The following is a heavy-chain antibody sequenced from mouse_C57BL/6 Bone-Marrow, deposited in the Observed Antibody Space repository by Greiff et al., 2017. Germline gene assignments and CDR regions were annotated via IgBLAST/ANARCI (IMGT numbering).Heavy chain of an antibody. Sequence: VMLVETGGGLVRPGNSLKLSCGTSGFTFSNYRMHWLRQPPGKRLEWIAVITGKSDNYGANYAESVKGRFAIARDDSKSSVYLVMNRLREEDTATFFCSRAYRSRYFDVWGTGTSVTVSS. CDR1: GFTFSNYR. V-gene: IGHV13-2*01. CDR3: SRAYRSRYFDV. D-gene: IGHD6-5*01. CDR2: ITGKSDNYGA. J-gene: IGHJ1*03.